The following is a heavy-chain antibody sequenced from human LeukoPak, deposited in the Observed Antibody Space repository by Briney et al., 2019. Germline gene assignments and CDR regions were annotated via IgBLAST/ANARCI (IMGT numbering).Heavy chain of an antibody. J-gene: IGHJ3*02. V-gene: IGHV1-69*04. Sequence: SVKVSCKASGGTFSSYAISWVRQAPGQGLEWMGRIIPIFGIANYAQKFQGRVTITADKSTSTAYMELSSLRSEDTAVYYCAKKSSVVVTAGDAFDIWGQGTMVIVSS. CDR3: AKKSSVVVTAGDAFDI. CDR2: IIPIFGIA. D-gene: IGHD2-21*02. CDR1: GGTFSSYA.